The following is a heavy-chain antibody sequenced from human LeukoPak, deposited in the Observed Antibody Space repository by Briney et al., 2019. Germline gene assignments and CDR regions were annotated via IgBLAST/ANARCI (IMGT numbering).Heavy chain of an antibody. CDR1: GFTFSSYG. V-gene: IGHV3-33*01. D-gene: IGHD6-19*01. Sequence: GGSLRLSCAASGFTFSSYGMHWVRQAPGKGLEWVAVIWYDGSNKYYADSVKGRFTISRDNSKNTLYLQMNSLRAEDTAVYYCARGSSSGWYLGIVAYFDYCGQGTLVTVSS. J-gene: IGHJ4*02. CDR2: IWYDGSNK. CDR3: ARGSSSGWYLGIVAYFDY.